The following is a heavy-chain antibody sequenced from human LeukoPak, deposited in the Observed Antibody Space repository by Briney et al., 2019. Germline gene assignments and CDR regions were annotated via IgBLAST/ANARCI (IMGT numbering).Heavy chain of an antibody. CDR3: QHHTRVGATYGGVDY. D-gene: IGHD1-26*01. CDR2: ISSSGSTI. CDR1: GFTFSSYE. Sequence: VGSLRLSCAASGFTFSSYEMNWVRQAPGKGLEWVSYISSSGSTIYYADSVKGRFTISRDNAKNSLYLQMNSLRAEDTAVYYCQHHTRVGATYGGVDYWGQGTLVTVSS. V-gene: IGHV3-48*03. J-gene: IGHJ4*02.